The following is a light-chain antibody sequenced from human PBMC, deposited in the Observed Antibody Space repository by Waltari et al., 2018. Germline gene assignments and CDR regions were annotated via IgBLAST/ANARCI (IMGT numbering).Light chain of an antibody. CDR1: SSDVGGYHH. CDR2: EVT. Sequence: QSALTQPASVSGSPGQSITLSCTGTSSDVGGYHHVSWYQHHPGKAPKLMIFEVTARPAGVSHRFSGSKSGNTASLSISGLQAEDEADYYFSSYTPSNTWVFGGETKVTVL. J-gene: IGLJ3*02. V-gene: IGLV2-14*01. CDR3: SSYTPSNTWV.